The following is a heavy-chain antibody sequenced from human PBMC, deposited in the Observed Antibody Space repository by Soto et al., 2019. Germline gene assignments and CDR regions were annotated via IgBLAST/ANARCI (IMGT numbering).Heavy chain of an antibody. CDR2: IKGDASTT. J-gene: IGHJ6*03. CDR1: GFTFSDYW. V-gene: IGHV3-74*01. CDR3: ERGGRGYYYVDV. Sequence: GGSLRLSCEASGFTFSDYWIHWVRQAPGKGLVWLSRIKGDASTTNYADSVMGRFTVSRDNARNTVYLQMNSLRAEDTAIYYCERGGRGYYYVDVWGKGITVTVSS.